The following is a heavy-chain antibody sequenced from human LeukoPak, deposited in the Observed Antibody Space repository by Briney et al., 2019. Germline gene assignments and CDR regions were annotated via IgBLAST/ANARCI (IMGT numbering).Heavy chain of an antibody. CDR3: ARERGVYGFDV. CDR1: GYTFRTYG. Sequence: ASVNVSCKASGYTFRTYGVSWVRQAPGQGLEWMGWISAYNGNTNHAQKFQGRVTMTTDTSTKTAYMELRSLRSDDTAVYYCARERGVYGFDVWGQGTMVTVSS. CDR2: ISAYNGNT. V-gene: IGHV1-18*01. D-gene: IGHD3-10*01. J-gene: IGHJ3*01.